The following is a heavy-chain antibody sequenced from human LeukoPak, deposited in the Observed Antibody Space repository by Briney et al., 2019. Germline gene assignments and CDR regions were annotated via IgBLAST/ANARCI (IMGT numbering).Heavy chain of an antibody. D-gene: IGHD6-19*01. CDR3: AIDSSGWYRGSRDYYYYMDV. Sequence: PSETLSLTCTVSGGSISSSSYSWGWIRQPPGNGLEWIGRIYTSGSTNYNPSLKSRVTISVDTSKNQFSLKLSSVTAADTAVYYCAIDSSGWYRGSRDYYYYMDVWGKGTTVTISS. J-gene: IGHJ6*03. V-gene: IGHV4-39*07. CDR1: GGSISSSSYS. CDR2: IYTSGST.